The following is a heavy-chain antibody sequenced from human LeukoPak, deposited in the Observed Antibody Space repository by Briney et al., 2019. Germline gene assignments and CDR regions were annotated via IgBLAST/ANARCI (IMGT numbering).Heavy chain of an antibody. CDR3: TSNLYCSTSSCYTFDN. V-gene: IGHV3-15*01. CDR2: IKSKSERGTT. CDR1: GFTFSNGW. D-gene: IGHD2-2*02. Sequence: GGSLRLSCAASGFTFSNGWMSWVRQAPGKGLEWVGRIKSKSERGTTDYAAPVKGRFTISRDGSTNTVYLHMNSLKTEDTAVYFCTSNLYCSTSSCYTFDNWGQGTLVAVSP. J-gene: IGHJ4*02.